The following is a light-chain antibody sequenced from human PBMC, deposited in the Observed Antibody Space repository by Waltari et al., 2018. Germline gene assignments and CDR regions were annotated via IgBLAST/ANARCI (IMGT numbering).Light chain of an antibody. CDR3: ATWDDSLTGWV. V-gene: IGLV1-47*01. Sequence: QSVLTQPPSASGTPGQRVTISCSGSSSNIGSYYVYWYQQLSGTAPKLLIYRNNERPSGVPDRFSCSKSGTSASLAITGLRSEDEAHYYCATWDDSLTGWVFDGGTKLAVL. J-gene: IGLJ3*02. CDR1: SSNIGSYY. CDR2: RNN.